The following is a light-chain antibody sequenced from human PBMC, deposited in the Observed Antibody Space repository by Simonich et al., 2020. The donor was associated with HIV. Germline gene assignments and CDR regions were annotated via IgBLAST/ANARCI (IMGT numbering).Light chain of an antibody. CDR2: AAS. Sequence: DIQMTQSPSSLSASVGDRVTITCRASQRISSYLNWYQQKPGKAPKLLIYAASTLQSGVPSRFSGSGSGTDFTLTISSPQPEDFATYYCQQSYSTSLLTFGGGTKVEIK. CDR3: QQSYSTSLLT. J-gene: IGKJ4*01. V-gene: IGKV1-39*01. CDR1: QRISSY.